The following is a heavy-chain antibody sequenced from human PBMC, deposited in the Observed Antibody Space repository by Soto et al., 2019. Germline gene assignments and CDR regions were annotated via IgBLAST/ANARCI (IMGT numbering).Heavy chain of an antibody. CDR2: IDTTRRTI. CDR3: ARDGDRGFDMDV. CDR1: GFTLTTHN. J-gene: IGHJ6*02. V-gene: IGHV3-48*02. Sequence: EVQLVESGGGLVQPGGSLRLSCVASGFTLTTHNMDWVRQAPGKGLEWISYIDTTRRTIYYADSVKGRFTVSRDNAKNAVYLQMNCPRDEDTAVYYCARDGDRGFDMDVWGQGTTITVSS.